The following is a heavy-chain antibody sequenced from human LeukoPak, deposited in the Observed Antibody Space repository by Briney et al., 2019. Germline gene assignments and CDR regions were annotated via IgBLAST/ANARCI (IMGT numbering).Heavy chain of an antibody. J-gene: IGHJ4*02. CDR3: AKRGVVIRVILVGFHKEAYYFDS. V-gene: IGHV3-23*01. CDR2: ISGSGGST. D-gene: IGHD3-22*01. CDR1: GFTLSNYG. Sequence: GGSLRLSCAVSGFTLSNYGMSWVRQVPGKGLEWVAGISGSGGSTNYAESVKGRLTISRDNSKNTLYLQMNSLRADDTAVYFCAKRGVVIRVILVGFHKEAYYFDSWGQGALVTVSS.